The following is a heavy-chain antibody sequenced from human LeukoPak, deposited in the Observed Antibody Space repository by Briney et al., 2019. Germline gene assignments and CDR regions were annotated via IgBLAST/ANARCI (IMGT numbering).Heavy chain of an antibody. CDR3: ARDPPGRHGYSPFDF. Sequence: PGGSLSPPCVVPGFAFSGFSMSWVRQAPGKGLEWVAIMEEYGSYIFYVNSVKGRFIISRDNARNSLYLQMNSLRAEDTALYYCARDPPGRHGYSPFDFWGQGTLVTVSS. CDR1: GFAFSGFS. J-gene: IGHJ4*02. CDR2: MEEYGSYI. V-gene: IGHV3-7*01. D-gene: IGHD5-24*01.